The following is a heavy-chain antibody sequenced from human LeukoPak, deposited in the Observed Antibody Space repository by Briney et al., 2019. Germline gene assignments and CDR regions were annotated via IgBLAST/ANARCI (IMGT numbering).Heavy chain of an antibody. V-gene: IGHV4-34*01. CDR3: ARAVIYYDSSGYYHYMDV. CDR2: INHSGST. CDR1: GGSFSGYY. J-gene: IGHJ6*03. D-gene: IGHD3-22*01. Sequence: SETLSLTCAVYGGSFSGYYWSWIRQPPGKGLEWIGEINHSGSTNYNPSLKSRVTISVDTSKNQFSLKLSSVTAADTAVYYCARAVIYYDSSGYYHYMDVWGKGTTVTVSS.